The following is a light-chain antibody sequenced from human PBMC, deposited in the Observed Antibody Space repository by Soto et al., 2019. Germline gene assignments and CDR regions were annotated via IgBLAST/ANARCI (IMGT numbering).Light chain of an antibody. CDR1: ISDIGAYNY. CDR3: SSFKTSSTYV. Sequence: SILKQTASVSGSPGQSVTISCTGTISDIGAYNYVSWYQQYPGRAPKLMIYEVNNRPSGVSNRFSGSKSGNTASLTISGLQAEDEADYYCSSFKTSSTYVVGAGTKVTVL. V-gene: IGLV2-14*01. J-gene: IGLJ1*01. CDR2: EVN.